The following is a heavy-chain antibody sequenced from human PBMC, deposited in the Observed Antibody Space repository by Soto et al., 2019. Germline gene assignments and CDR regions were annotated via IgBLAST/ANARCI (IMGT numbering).Heavy chain of an antibody. CDR1: GYTFSSYA. V-gene: IGHV1-69*13. Sequence: SVKVSCKASGYTFSSYAISWVRQAPGQGLEWVGGIIPIFGKPRYGQKFQGRVTITADESTTTAYMDLSNLRYEDTAVYYCARDKDRLQLGGNYYYIMDVWGQGTTVTVSS. CDR3: ARDKDRLQLGGNYYYIMDV. D-gene: IGHD4-4*01. CDR2: IIPIFGKP. J-gene: IGHJ6*02.